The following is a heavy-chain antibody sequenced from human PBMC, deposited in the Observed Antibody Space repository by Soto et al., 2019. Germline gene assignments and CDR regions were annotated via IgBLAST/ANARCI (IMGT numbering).Heavy chain of an antibody. J-gene: IGHJ4*02. CDR3: AREFSNSPEAFDS. D-gene: IGHD6-6*01. CDR2: IYYTGST. CDR1: GGSVNSDNFY. Sequence: PSETLSLTCTVSGGSVNSDNFYWSWIRQPPGRGLEWIGYIYYTGSTSYNPSLKSRVTISIDTSRNQFSLKLSSVTAADTAVYYCAREFSNSPEAFDSWGQGSLVTV. V-gene: IGHV4-61*01.